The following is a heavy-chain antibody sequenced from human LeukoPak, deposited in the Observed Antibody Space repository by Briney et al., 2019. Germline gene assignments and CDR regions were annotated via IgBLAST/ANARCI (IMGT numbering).Heavy chain of an antibody. CDR2: IKPDGSEK. CDR1: GFTFSDYW. D-gene: IGHD2-15*01. CDR3: AKGPIEASYGMDV. J-gene: IGHJ6*02. Sequence: GGSLRLSCAASGFTFSDYWMTWVRQAPGKGLEWVANIKPDGSEKYYVDSVRGRFTISRDNSKNTLYLQMNSLRAEDTAVYYCAKGPIEASYGMDVWGQGTTVTVSS. V-gene: IGHV3-7*01.